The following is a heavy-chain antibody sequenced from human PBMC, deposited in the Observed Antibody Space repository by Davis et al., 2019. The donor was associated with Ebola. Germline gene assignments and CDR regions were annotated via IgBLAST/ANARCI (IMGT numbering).Heavy chain of an antibody. CDR2: IYNGGST. D-gene: IGHD3-3*01. CDR3: ADVFGVPV. CDR1: GFDFSTYS. Sequence: PGGSLRLSCAASGFDFSTYSMNWVRQAPGKGLEWVSVIYNGGSTHYTDSVKGRFTISRDNSKNTVYLQMNSLRVEDTAVYYCADVFGVPVWGRGTTVTVT. V-gene: IGHV3-53*01. J-gene: IGHJ6*03.